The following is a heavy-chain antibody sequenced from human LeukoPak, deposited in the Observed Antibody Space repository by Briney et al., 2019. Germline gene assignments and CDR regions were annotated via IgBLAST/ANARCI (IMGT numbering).Heavy chain of an antibody. CDR2: ISYDGSNK. CDR1: GFTFSSYA. Sequence: GGSLRLSCAASGFTFSSYAMHWVRQAPGKGLEWVAVISYDGSNKYYADSVKGRFTISRDNSKNTLYLQMNSLRAEDTALYYCAKDSGGAIYYYDTSGYRSGAFDIWGQGTMVTVSS. D-gene: IGHD3-22*01. J-gene: IGHJ3*02. V-gene: IGHV3-30-3*01. CDR3: AKDSGGAIYYYDTSGYRSGAFDI.